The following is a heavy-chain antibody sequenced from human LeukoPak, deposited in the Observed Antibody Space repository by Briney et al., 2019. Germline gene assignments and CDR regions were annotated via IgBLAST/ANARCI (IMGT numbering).Heavy chain of an antibody. Sequence: ASVKVSCKASGYTFTGYYIHWVRQAPGQGLEWMGIINPSGGSTIYAQKFQGRVTMTRDTSTSTVFMELSSLRSEDTAVYYCARDYLYGSGSYYMHLGYWGQGTLVTVSS. CDR2: INPSGGST. V-gene: IGHV1-46*01. J-gene: IGHJ4*02. CDR1: GYTFTGYY. CDR3: ARDYLYGSGSYYMHLGY. D-gene: IGHD3-10*01.